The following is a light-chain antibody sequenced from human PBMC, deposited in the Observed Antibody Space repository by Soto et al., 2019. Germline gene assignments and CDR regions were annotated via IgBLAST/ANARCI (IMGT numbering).Light chain of an antibody. V-gene: IGLV7-43*01. CDR2: SIN. CDR1: PGAVTSGYY. CDR3: ILGYGGAYV. J-gene: IGLJ1*01. Sequence: QALVTQGPSLTVSPGGTVTLTCASRPGAVTSGYYPNWSQQKPGQPPRALIYSINHKHSWTPARFSGSLLGGKAALTLSGVQPEDEAAYHCILGYGGAYVVGLGTKVTV.